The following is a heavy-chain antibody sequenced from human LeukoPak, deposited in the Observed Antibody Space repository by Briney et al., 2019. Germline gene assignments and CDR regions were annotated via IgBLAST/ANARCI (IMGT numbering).Heavy chain of an antibody. CDR3: ARAVVVAATPGYFDY. Sequence: PETLSLTCAVYGGSFSGYYWSWIRQPPGKGLEWIGEINHSGSTDYHPSLKSRVTISVDTSKNQFSLKLSSVTAADTAVYYCARAVVVAATPGYFDYWGQGTLVTASS. V-gene: IGHV4-34*01. CDR2: INHSGST. D-gene: IGHD2-15*01. CDR1: GGSFSGYY. J-gene: IGHJ4*02.